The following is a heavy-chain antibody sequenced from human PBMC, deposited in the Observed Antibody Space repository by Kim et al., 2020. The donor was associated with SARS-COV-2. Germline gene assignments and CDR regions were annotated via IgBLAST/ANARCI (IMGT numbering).Heavy chain of an antibody. CDR3: ARYCGGDCSDAFDI. V-gene: IGHV7-4-1*02. Sequence: ASVKVSCKASGYTFTSYAMNWVRQAPGQGLEWMGWINTNTGNPTYAQGFTGRFVFSLDTSVSTAYLQISSLKAEDTAVYYCARYCGGDCSDAFDIWGQGTMVTVSS. CDR1: GYTFTSYA. D-gene: IGHD2-21*02. J-gene: IGHJ3*02. CDR2: INTNTGNP.